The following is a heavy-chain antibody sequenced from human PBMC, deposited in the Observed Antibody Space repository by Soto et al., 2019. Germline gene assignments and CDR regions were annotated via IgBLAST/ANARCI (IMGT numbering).Heavy chain of an antibody. V-gene: IGHV3-66*01. CDR2: IYSGGST. D-gene: IGHD6-6*01. Sequence: GGSXRLSCAASGFTVSSNYMSWVRQAPGKGLEWVSVIYSGGSTYYADSVKGRFTISRDNSKNTLYLQMNSLRAEDTAVYYCARDQPHYSSSAGGFYYYYYYMDVWGKGTTVTVSS. CDR3: ARDQPHYSSSAGGFYYYYYYMDV. J-gene: IGHJ6*03. CDR1: GFTVSSNY.